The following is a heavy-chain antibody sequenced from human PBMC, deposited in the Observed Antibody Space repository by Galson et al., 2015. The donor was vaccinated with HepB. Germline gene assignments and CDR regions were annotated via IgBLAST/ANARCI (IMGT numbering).Heavy chain of an antibody. V-gene: IGHV1-2*06. CDR2: INPNSAT. CDR1: GYTFSSYY. J-gene: IGHJ4*02. CDR3: ARVGNDIGFDY. Sequence: SVKVSCKASGYTFSSYYIHWVRQAPGQGLEWMGRINPNSATNFAQKFQGRVTMTRDTSISTAYMELSRLRSDDTAVYYCARVGNDIGFDYWGQGTLVSVSS. D-gene: IGHD7-27*01.